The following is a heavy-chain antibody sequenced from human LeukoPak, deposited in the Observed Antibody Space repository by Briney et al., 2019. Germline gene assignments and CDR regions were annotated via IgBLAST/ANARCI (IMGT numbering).Heavy chain of an antibody. J-gene: IGHJ4*02. Sequence: SETLSLTCTVSGGSISSGSYYWSWIRQPAGKGLEWIGRIYTSGSTNYNPSLKSRVTISVDTSKNQFSLKLSSVTAADTAVYYCARADYYDSSGYYPFDYWGQGTLVTVSS. D-gene: IGHD3-22*01. V-gene: IGHV4-61*02. CDR3: ARADYYDSSGYYPFDY. CDR1: GGSISSGSYY. CDR2: IYTSGST.